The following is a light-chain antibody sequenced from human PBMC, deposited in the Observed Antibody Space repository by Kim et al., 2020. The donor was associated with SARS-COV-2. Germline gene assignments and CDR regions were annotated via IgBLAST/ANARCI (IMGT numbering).Light chain of an antibody. CDR3: AAWDDSLNGPV. Sequence: ELTQPPSASVTPGQRVTISCSGSSSNIGSNTVNWYQQLPGTAPKLLIYSNNQRPSGVPDRFSGSKSGTSASLAISGLQSEDWADYYCAAWDDSLNGPVFGTGTKVTVL. V-gene: IGLV1-44*01. CDR1: SSNIGSNT. CDR2: SNN. J-gene: IGLJ1*01.